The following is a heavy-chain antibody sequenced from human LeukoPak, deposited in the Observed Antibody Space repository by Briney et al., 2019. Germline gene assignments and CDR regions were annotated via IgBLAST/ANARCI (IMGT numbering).Heavy chain of an antibody. D-gene: IGHD6-19*01. CDR1: GFTFSSYA. J-gene: IGHJ4*02. V-gene: IGHV3-23*01. CDR3: AKDEIGAVAGLLDY. Sequence: PGGSLRLSCAASGFTFSSYAMSWVRQAPGKGLEWVSAISGSGGRTYYADSVKGRFTISRDNSKNTLYLQMNSLRVEDTAVYYCAKDEIGAVAGLLDYWGQGILVTVSS. CDR2: ISGSGGRT.